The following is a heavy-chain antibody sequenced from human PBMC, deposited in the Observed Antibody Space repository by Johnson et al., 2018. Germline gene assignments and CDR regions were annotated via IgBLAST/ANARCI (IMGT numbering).Heavy chain of an antibody. D-gene: IGHD2-15*01. CDR2: IRSKANNYAT. Sequence: VQLVESGGGLVQPGGSLKLSCAASGFTFSGSAMHWVRQASGKGLEWVGRIRSKANNYATAYAASVKGRFTISRDDSNNTAYLQMNSLRVEDTAVYYCTWVVPLGSFGRWGQGTMVNISP. V-gene: IGHV3-73*01. J-gene: IGHJ3*01. CDR3: TWVVPLGSFGR. CDR1: GFTFSGSA.